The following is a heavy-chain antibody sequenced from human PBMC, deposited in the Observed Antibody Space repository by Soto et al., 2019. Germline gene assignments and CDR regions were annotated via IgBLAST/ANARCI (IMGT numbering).Heavy chain of an antibody. CDR3: ARSMHYSDGSNYSPFDY. D-gene: IGHD3-22*01. J-gene: IGHJ4*02. Sequence: SETLSLTCTVSGGSVSSGNYYWSWIRQPPGKGLEWIGYFYYTGSTNYNPSLKSRVTISIDASKNQFSLRLSSVTAADTAVYYCARSMHYSDGSNYSPFDYWGQGTMVTVS. CDR2: FYYTGST. V-gene: IGHV4-61*01. CDR1: GGSVSSGNYY.